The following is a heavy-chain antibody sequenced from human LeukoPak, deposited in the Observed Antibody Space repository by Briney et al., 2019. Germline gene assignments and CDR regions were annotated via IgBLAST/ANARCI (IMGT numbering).Heavy chain of an antibody. CDR2: INPNSGGT. V-gene: IGHV1-2*02. CDR3: ARALGPQFVFWSGIYIVF. CDR1: GYTFIGSY. Sequence: ASVKVSCKPSGYTFIGSYMHWVRQAPGQGLDWMGWINPNSGGTNYAQKFQGRVTMTRDTSISTAYMELSRLRLEDTAVYYCARALGPQFVFWSGIYIVFWGERTLVTVSS. D-gene: IGHD3-3*01. J-gene: IGHJ4*02.